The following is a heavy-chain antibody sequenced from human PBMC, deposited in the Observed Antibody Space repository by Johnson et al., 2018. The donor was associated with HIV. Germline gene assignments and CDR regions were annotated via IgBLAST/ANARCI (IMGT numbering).Heavy chain of an antibody. Sequence: QVQLVESGGGVVQPGRSLRLSCAASGFSFSNHAMDWVRQAPGKGLEWVAVVSYDGSNKYYADSVKGRFTISRDNSKNTLYLQMNSLRADDTAVYYCARVASIALRPDAFDIWGQGTMVTVSS. D-gene: IGHD6-6*01. V-gene: IGHV3-30*04. CDR1: GFSFSNHA. CDR2: VSYDGSNK. J-gene: IGHJ3*02. CDR3: ARVASIALRPDAFDI.